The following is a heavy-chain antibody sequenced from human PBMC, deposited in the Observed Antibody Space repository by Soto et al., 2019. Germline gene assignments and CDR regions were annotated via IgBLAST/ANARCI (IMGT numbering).Heavy chain of an antibody. CDR1: GFNFGAFG. CDR3: ARDMKSVRFWGTNGFDP. Sequence: GGSLRLSCGASGFNFGAFGMNWVRQALGKGLEWVSSITLSSSYIYYADSVKGRFTVSRDNAKNSLYLDMKSLTVDDTAVYYCARDMKSVRFWGTNGFDPWGQGTLVTVSS. D-gene: IGHD3-16*01. V-gene: IGHV3-21*01. CDR2: ITLSSSYI. J-gene: IGHJ5*02.